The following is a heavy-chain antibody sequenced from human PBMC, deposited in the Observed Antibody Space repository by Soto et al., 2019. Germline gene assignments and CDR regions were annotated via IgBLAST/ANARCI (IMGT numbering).Heavy chain of an antibody. CDR1: GSTFSSYT. V-gene: IGHV1-3*05. CDR2: TNVGNGNT. J-gene: IGHJ4*02. CDR3: ARAEYGDSLTD. D-gene: IGHD4-17*01. Sequence: QVQLVQSGAEEKKPGASVKVSCKASGSTFSSYTMHWVRQAPGQSLEWMGWTNVGNGNTKYSQRFQGRVTITRDTSASTVYMGLSSLTSEDTAVYYCARAEYGDSLTDWGQGTLVTVSS.